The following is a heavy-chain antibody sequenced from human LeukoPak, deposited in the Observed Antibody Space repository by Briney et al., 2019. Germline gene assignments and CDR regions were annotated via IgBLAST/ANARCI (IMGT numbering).Heavy chain of an antibody. Sequence: GASVKVSCKASGGTFSSYAISWVRQAPGQGLEWMGRIIPILGIANYAQKFQGRVTITADKSTSTAYMELSSLRSEDTAVYYCARVIMEYDFWSGYKSPFDYWGQGTLVTVSS. D-gene: IGHD3-3*01. J-gene: IGHJ4*02. CDR3: ARVIMEYDFWSGYKSPFDY. CDR2: IIPILGIA. CDR1: GGTFSSYA. V-gene: IGHV1-69*04.